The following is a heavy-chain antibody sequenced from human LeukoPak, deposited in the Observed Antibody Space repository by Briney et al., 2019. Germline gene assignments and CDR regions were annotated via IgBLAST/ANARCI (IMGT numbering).Heavy chain of an antibody. J-gene: IGHJ2*01. Sequence: SETLSLTCTVSGGSISSYYWSWIRQPPGKGLEWIGYIYSSGSTNYNPSLKSRVTISIDTSKNQFSLKLSSVTAADTAVYYCARRRYCDLWGRGTLVTVSS. CDR3: ARRRYCDL. V-gene: IGHV4-59*08. CDR1: GGSISSYY. CDR2: IYSSGST.